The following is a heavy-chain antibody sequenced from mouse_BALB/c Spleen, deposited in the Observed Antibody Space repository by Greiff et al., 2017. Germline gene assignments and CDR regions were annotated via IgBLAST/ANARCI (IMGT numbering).Heavy chain of an antibody. CDR1: GFTFSSYA. Sequence: EVMLVESGGGLVKPGGSLKLSCAASGFTFSSYAMSWVRQSPEKRLEWVAEISSGGSYTYYPDTVKGRFTIARDNAKNTLYMEMSSLRSEDTAMYYCARYRYGSSYFDYWGQGTTLTVSS. CDR2: ISSGGSYT. V-gene: IGHV5-9-4*01. D-gene: IGHD1-1*01. J-gene: IGHJ2*01. CDR3: ARYRYGSSYFDY.